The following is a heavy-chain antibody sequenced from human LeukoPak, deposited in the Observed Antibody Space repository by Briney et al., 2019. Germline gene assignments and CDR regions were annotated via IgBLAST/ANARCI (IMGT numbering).Heavy chain of an antibody. J-gene: IGHJ4*02. Sequence: SGGSLRLSCAASGFTFSSHDMHWVRQAPDKGLEWVSAISGSGGSTYYADSVKGRFTISRDNSKNTLYLQMNSLRAEDTAVYYCAKGLVRGVIITALDYWGQGTLVTVSS. CDR3: AKGLVRGVIITALDY. CDR2: ISGSGGST. V-gene: IGHV3-23*01. D-gene: IGHD3-10*01. CDR1: GFTFSSHD.